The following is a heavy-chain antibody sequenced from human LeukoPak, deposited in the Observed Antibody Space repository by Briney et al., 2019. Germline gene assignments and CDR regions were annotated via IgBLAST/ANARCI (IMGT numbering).Heavy chain of an antibody. Sequence: GGSLRLSCAASGFTFSGSTMHWVRQASGKGLEWVGRIRSKANNYATAYAASVKGRFTISRDDSKNTAYLQMNSLKTEDTAVYYCTSYYYGSGSYYNYWGQGTLVTVSS. D-gene: IGHD3-10*01. CDR2: IRSKANNYAT. V-gene: IGHV3-73*01. J-gene: IGHJ4*02. CDR1: GFTFSGST. CDR3: TSYYYGSGSYYNY.